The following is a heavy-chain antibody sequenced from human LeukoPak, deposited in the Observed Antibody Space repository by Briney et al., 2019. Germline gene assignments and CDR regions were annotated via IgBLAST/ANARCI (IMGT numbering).Heavy chain of an antibody. J-gene: IGHJ4*02. V-gene: IGHV3-74*01. Sequence: SGGSLRLSCAASGFTFSSYWMHWVRQAPGKGLVWVSRINSDGSSTSYADSVKGRFTISRDNARNTLYLQMNSLRAEDTAVYYCARDRRYYDSSGYYSDPLDYWGQGTLVTVSS. CDR3: ARDRRYYDSSGYYSDPLDY. D-gene: IGHD3-22*01. CDR2: INSDGSST. CDR1: GFTFSSYW.